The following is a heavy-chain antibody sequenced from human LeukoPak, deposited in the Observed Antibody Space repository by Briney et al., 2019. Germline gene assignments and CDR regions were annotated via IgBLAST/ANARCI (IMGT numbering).Heavy chain of an antibody. J-gene: IGHJ2*01. Sequence: PGGSLRLSCAASGFTFSSYAMHWVRQAPGKGLEWVAVISYDGSNKYYADSVKGRFTISRDNSKNTLYLQMNSLRAEDTALYYCAKGGPGVSGDYWYFDLWGRGTLVTVSS. CDR1: GFTFSSYA. D-gene: IGHD2-15*01. V-gene: IGHV3-30-3*01. CDR3: AKGGPGVSGDYWYFDL. CDR2: ISYDGSNK.